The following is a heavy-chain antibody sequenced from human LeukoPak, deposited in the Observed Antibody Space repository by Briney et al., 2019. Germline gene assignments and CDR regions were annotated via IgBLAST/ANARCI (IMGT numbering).Heavy chain of an antibody. CDR2: ISGSGGST. V-gene: IGHV3-23*01. Sequence: GGSLRLSCVASGFTFGKYWMSWVRQAPGKGLEWVSAISGSGGSTYYADSVKGRFTISRDNSKNTLYLQMNSLRAEDTAVYYCAKDSAQWLVRGNFDYWGQGTLVTVSS. J-gene: IGHJ4*02. CDR3: AKDSAQWLVRGNFDY. D-gene: IGHD6-19*01. CDR1: GFTFGKYW.